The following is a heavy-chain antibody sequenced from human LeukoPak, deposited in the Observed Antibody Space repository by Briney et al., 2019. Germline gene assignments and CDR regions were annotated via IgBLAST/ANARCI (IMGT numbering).Heavy chain of an antibody. V-gene: IGHV1-69*13. CDR3: ARAPITIFGVVINRFDY. CDR1: GGTFSSYA. J-gene: IGHJ4*02. CDR2: IIPIFGTA. D-gene: IGHD3-3*01. Sequence: VASVKVSCKASGGTFSSYAISWVRQAPGQGLEWMGGIIPIFGTANYAQKFQGRVTITADESTSTAYMELSSLRSEDTAVYYCARAPITIFGVVINRFDYWGQGTLVTVSS.